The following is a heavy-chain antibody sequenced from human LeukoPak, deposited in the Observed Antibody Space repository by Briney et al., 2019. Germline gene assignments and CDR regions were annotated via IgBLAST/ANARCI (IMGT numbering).Heavy chain of an antibody. J-gene: IGHJ4*02. Sequence: GGSLRLSCAASGFTFSSYGMSWVRQAPGKGLEWVSAISGSGGSTYYADSVKGRFTISRDNSKNTLYLQMNSLRAEDTAVYYCAKDSSLGVVPAALDYWGQGTLVTVSS. V-gene: IGHV3-23*01. CDR3: AKDSSLGVVPAALDY. CDR1: GFTFSSYG. D-gene: IGHD2-2*01. CDR2: ISGSGGST.